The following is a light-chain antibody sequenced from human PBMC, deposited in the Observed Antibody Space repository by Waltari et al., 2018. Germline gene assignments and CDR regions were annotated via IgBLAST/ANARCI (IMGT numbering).Light chain of an antibody. Sequence: DIQMTQSPSTLSASVGDRVTITCRASQSISDWLAWCQQKPGKAPKLLIYKASTLESGVPSRFSGGGSGTEFTLTISSLQPDDFATYYCQQYNSYPRTFGQGTKVEIK. CDR1: QSISDW. J-gene: IGKJ1*01. CDR2: KAS. V-gene: IGKV1-5*03. CDR3: QQYNSYPRT.